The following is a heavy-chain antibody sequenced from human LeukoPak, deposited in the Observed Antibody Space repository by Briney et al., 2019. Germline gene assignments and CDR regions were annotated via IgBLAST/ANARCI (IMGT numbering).Heavy chain of an antibody. CDR1: GDSFSSNSAA. Sequence: QTLSLTCAISGDSFSSNSAAWNWVRQSPSRGLEWLGRTYYRSKLYNDYAGCVKSLITINPDTSKNQFSLQLNSVTPEDTAVYYCARDRGRDSSGWYYYYYGMDVWGQGTTVTVSS. V-gene: IGHV6-1*01. J-gene: IGHJ6*02. CDR2: TYYRSKLYN. CDR3: ARDRGRDSSGWYYYYYGMDV. D-gene: IGHD6-19*01.